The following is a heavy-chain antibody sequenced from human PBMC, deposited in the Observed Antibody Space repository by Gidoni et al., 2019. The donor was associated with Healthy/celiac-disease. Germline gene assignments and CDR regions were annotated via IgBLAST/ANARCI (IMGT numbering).Heavy chain of an antibody. Sequence: EVQLVESGGGLVKPGGSLRLSCAASGFTFSSYSMIWVRQAPGKGLEWVSSISSSSSYIYYADSVKGRFTISRDNAKNSLYLQMNSLRAEDTAVYYCARDARVAGTIDYWGQGTLVTVSS. CDR2: ISSSSSYI. CDR3: ARDARVAGTIDY. CDR1: GFTFSSYS. D-gene: IGHD6-19*01. J-gene: IGHJ4*02. V-gene: IGHV3-21*01.